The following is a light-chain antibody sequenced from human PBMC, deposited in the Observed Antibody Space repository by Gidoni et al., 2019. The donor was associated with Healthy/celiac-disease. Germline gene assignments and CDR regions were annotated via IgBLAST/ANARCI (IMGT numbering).Light chain of an antibody. J-gene: IGKJ2*01. CDR2: DAS. CDR1: QGISSY. CDR3: QQSYSTRYT. V-gene: IGKV1-39*01. Sequence: DIHLTQPPSSLSASVGDRVTITRQASQGISSYLNWYQQKPGKAPKLLIYDASSLESGVPSRFSGSGSGTDFTLTISSLQPEDFATYYCQQSYSTRYTFGQGTKLEIK.